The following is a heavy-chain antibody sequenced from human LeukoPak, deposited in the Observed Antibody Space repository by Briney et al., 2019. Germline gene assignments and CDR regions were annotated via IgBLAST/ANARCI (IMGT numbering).Heavy chain of an antibody. D-gene: IGHD3-10*01. CDR3: ARSMGTEYYYGSGSPFDY. CDR2: ISAYNGNT. J-gene: IGHJ4*02. V-gene: IGHV1-18*01. Sequence: VSVKVSCKASGYTFTSYGISWVRQAPGQGLEWMGWISAYNGNTNYAQKLQGRVTMTTDTSTSTAYMELRSLRSDDTAVYYCARSMGTEYYYGSGSPFDYWGQGTLVTVSS. CDR1: GYTFTSYG.